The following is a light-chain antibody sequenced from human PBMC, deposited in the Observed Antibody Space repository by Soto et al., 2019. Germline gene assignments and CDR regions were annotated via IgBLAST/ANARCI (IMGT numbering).Light chain of an antibody. CDR2: AAS. CDR3: LQSDSFPHT. V-gene: IGKV1-12*01. J-gene: IGKJ2*01. Sequence: DIQMTQSPSSVSASVGDRVTITCRASQGISTSLAWYQQKPGQDPKLLIYAASSLQSGVSSRFSGSGSGTDFTLTISSLQPEDFATYYCLQSDSFPHTFGPGTKLHIK. CDR1: QGISTS.